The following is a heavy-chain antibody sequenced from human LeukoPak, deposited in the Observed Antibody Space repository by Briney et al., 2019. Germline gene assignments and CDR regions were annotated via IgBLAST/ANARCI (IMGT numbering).Heavy chain of an antibody. CDR1: GDTFTTDY. J-gene: IGHJ6*03. CDR3: ARARGSGSYYGHDYYYYHYMDV. D-gene: IGHD3-10*01. CDR2: SNPSGGST. V-gene: IGHV1-46*01. Sequence: ASVKVSCKASGDTFTTDYIHWVRQGPGQGPEWMGVSNPSGGSTTNAQKFQGRVTMTRDTSTSTDYMELSSLRSEDTAIYYCARARGSGSYYGHDYYYYHYMDVWGKGTTVTVTS.